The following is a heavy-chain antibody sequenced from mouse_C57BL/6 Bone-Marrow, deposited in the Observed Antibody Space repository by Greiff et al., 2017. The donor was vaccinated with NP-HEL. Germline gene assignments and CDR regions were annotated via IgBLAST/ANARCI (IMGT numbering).Heavy chain of an antibody. CDR2: ISSGGSYT. J-gene: IGHJ4*01. Sequence: EVQLVESGGDLVKPGGSLKLSCAASGFTFSSYGMSWVRQTPDKRLEWVATISSGGSYTYYPDSVKGRFTISRDNAKNTLYLQMSSLKSEDTARDYCARHHYDYDRYAMDYWGQGTSVTVSS. CDR3: ARHHYDYDRYAMDY. V-gene: IGHV5-6*01. D-gene: IGHD2-4*01. CDR1: GFTFSSYG.